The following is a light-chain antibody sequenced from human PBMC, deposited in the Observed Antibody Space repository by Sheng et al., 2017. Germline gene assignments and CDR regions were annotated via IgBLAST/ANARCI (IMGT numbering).Light chain of an antibody. CDR1: QGINNY. V-gene: IGKV1-27*01. CDR2: AAA. Sequence: DIQMTQSPSSLAASVGDRVTITCRASQGINNYLAWYQQKPGEVPKLLIYAAATLQSGVPSRFSGSGSGTDFTLTISSLQPEDVATYFCQRYNSAPRTFGQGTKVEIK. CDR3: QRYNSAPRT. J-gene: IGKJ1*01.